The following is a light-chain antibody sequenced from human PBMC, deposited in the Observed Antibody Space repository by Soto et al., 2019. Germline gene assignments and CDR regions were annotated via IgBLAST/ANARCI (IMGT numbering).Light chain of an antibody. V-gene: IGKV3-20*01. Sequence: EVVLTQSPGTLSLSPGERATLSCRASQSVTNNYFAWYQQKPGQAPRLLIFGSSDMATGTPDRFSGSGSGTDFTLAISRLEPEDSGVYYCQQYGSSPPYTFGQGTKPEIK. J-gene: IGKJ2*01. CDR1: QSVTNNY. CDR2: GSS. CDR3: QQYGSSPPYT.